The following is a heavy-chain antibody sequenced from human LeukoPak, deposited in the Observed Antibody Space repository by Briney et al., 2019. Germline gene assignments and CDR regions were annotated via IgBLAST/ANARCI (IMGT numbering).Heavy chain of an antibody. CDR3: AKDRGVITMIGRRYFDY. V-gene: IGHV3-30*18. CDR2: ISYDGSNK. CDR1: GFTFSDYW. D-gene: IGHD3-22*01. J-gene: IGHJ4*02. Sequence: PGGSLRLSCAASGFTFSDYWMSWVRQAPGKGLEWVAVISYDGSNKYYADSVKGRFTISRDNSKNTLYLQMNSLRAEDTAVYYCAKDRGVITMIGRRYFDYWGQGTLVTVSS.